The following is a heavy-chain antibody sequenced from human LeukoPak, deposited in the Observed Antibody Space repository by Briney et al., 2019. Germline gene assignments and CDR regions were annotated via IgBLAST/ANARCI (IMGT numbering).Heavy chain of an antibody. Sequence: PGGSLRLSCAASGFTFSSYAMSWVRQAPGKGLEWVSAISGSGGSTYYADSVKGRFTISRDNSKNTLYLQMNSLRAEDTAVYYCAKDQGSLVVTDDHYFDYWGQGTLVTVSS. CDR2: ISGSGGST. D-gene: IGHD2-21*02. CDR1: GFTFSSYA. CDR3: AKDQGSLVVTDDHYFDY. V-gene: IGHV3-23*01. J-gene: IGHJ4*02.